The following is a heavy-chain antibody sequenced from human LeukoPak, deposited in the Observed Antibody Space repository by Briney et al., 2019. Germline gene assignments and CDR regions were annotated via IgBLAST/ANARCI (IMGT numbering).Heavy chain of an antibody. CDR2: ISYDGSNE. CDR1: EFTFDSYA. Sequence: GTSLRLSCAASEFTFDSYAMYWVRQAPGKGLEWVAVISYDGSNEYYTDSVRGRFSISRDNSKNTLYLQMNSLSAEDTAVYYCARGSWFGELLPFDYWGQGTLVTVSS. V-gene: IGHV3-30-3*01. CDR3: ARGSWFGELLPFDY. J-gene: IGHJ4*02. D-gene: IGHD3-10*01.